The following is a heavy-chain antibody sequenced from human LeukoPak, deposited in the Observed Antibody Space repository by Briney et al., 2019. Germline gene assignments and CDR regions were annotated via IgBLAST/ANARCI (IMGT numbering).Heavy chain of an antibody. D-gene: IGHD3-22*01. Sequence: KPSETLSLTCTVSGGSISGYYWSWIRQPPGKGLEWLGYIFSSGSNNYNPSLKSRVTISEDTSVNQFPLKLSSVTAADTAVYYCARHYYDRSDSYSFDYWGQGTLVTVSS. J-gene: IGHJ4*02. CDR3: ARHYYDRSDSYSFDY. CDR2: IFSSGSN. CDR1: GGSISGYY. V-gene: IGHV4-59*08.